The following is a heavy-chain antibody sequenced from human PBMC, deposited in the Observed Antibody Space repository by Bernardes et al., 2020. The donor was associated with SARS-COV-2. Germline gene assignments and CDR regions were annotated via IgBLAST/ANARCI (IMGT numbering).Heavy chain of an antibody. CDR2: IYYNGNT. D-gene: IGHD6-13*01. V-gene: IGHV4-59*08. CDR3: ARLWKVDSSWYYFDD. Sequence: SETLSLTCTVSDGSINSYYWSWIRQPPGKGLEYIGYIYYNGNTNYNPSLKSRVSLLADASKNQFSLMLTSVTAADTAVYYCARLWKVDSSWYYFDDWGRGALVTVSS. CDR1: DGSINSYY. J-gene: IGHJ4*02.